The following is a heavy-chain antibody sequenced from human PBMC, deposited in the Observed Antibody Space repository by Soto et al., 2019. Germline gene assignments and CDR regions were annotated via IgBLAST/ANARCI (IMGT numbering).Heavy chain of an antibody. CDR2: IKSKTDGGTT. CDR1: GFTFSNAW. Sequence: GGSLRLSCAASGFTFSNAWMNWVRQAPGKGLEWVGRIKSKTDGGTTDYAAPVKGRFTIPRDDSKNTLYLQMNSLKTEDTALFYCTKEGGNFVVVTAFGGKGTWVPVSS. CDR3: TKEGGNFVVVTAF. D-gene: IGHD2-21*02. V-gene: IGHV3-15*07. J-gene: IGHJ4*02.